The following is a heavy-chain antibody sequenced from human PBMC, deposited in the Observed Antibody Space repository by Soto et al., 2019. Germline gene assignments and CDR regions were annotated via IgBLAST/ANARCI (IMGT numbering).Heavy chain of an antibody. CDR1: GGSISSGGYY. D-gene: IGHD3-22*01. V-gene: IGHV4-31*03. Sequence: SETLSLTCTVSGGSISSGGYYWSWIRQHPGKGLEWIGYIYYSGSTYYNPSLKSRVTISVDTSKNQFSLNLSSVTVADTAVYYCAIDHLYYSDSSDYYRRAFDIWGQGTMVTVSS. CDR2: IYYSGST. J-gene: IGHJ3*02. CDR3: AIDHLYYSDSSDYYRRAFDI.